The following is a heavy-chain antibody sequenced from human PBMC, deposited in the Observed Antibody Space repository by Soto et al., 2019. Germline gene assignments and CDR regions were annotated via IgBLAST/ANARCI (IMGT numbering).Heavy chain of an antibody. Sequence: EVQLLESGGGLVQPGGSLRLSCAASGFTFSSYAMSWVRQAPGKGLEWVSAISGSGGSTYYADSVKGRFTISRDNSKKTLYLQMHGLRAEDTVVYYCPKKPSTGNWNYANYYYLVMDVWGQGTTVTVSS. CDR2: ISGSGGST. CDR3: PKKPSTGNWNYANYYYLVMDV. V-gene: IGHV3-23*01. J-gene: IGHJ6*02. D-gene: IGHD1-7*01. CDR1: GFTFSSYA.